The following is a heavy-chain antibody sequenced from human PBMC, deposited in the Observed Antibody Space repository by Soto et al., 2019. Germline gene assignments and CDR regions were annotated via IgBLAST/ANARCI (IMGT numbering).Heavy chain of an antibody. CDR2: IIPSFGTA. CDR3: ARGGVSTSEGWFDP. Sequence: QVQLVQSGAEVKKPGSSVKVSCKASGGTFSSYAISWVRQAPGQGLEWMGGIIPSFGTANYAQKFQGRVTITADESTSTAYGEVRSVRSEDTDVYCCARGGVSTSEGWFDPWGQGTLVTVSS. CDR1: GGTFSSYA. D-gene: IGHD2-2*01. J-gene: IGHJ5*02. V-gene: IGHV1-69*01.